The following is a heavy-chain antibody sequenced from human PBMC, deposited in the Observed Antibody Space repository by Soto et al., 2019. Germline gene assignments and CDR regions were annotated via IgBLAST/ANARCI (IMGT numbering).Heavy chain of an antibody. J-gene: IGHJ1*01. V-gene: IGHV3-48*02. CDR2: ISSSSENT. CDR1: GFSFRDHS. D-gene: IGHD2-21*02. CDR3: ARLPKGSVVTG. Sequence: GGSLRLSCVGSGFSFRDHSMNWVRQPPGKGLQWISYISSSSENTYYADSVKGRFTVSRDNAKNTLFLQMNSLRDDDSAIYYCARLPKGSVVTGWGQGSLVTVYS.